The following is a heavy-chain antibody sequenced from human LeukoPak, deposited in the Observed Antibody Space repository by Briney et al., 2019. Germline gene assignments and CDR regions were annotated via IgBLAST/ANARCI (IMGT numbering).Heavy chain of an antibody. J-gene: IGHJ3*02. Sequence: GGTLRLSCKASGFIFGDYYMNWIRQAPGKGLECLSYISSGTINHSNYADSVRGRFTISRDNARNSLYLQMNSLRGEDTAVYYCARTQLDLDGFDIWGQGTTVTVSS. CDR2: ISSGTINHS. CDR1: GFIFGDYY. V-gene: IGHV3-11*06. D-gene: IGHD1-1*01. CDR3: ARTQLDLDGFDI.